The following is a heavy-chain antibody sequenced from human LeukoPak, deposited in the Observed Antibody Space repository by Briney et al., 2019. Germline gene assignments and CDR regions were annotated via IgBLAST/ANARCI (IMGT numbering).Heavy chain of an antibody. V-gene: IGHV3-23*01. CDR2: ISSSGGST. J-gene: IGHJ4*02. Sequence: PGGSLRLSCAASGFTFSSYAMSWVRQTAGKGLEWISSISSSGGSTYYADSVKGRFTISRDYSKNTLYLQMNSLRAEDTAVYYCARDRNVDTAMVTYYWGQGTLVTVSS. D-gene: IGHD5-18*01. CDR3: ARDRNVDTAMVTYY. CDR1: GFTFSSYA.